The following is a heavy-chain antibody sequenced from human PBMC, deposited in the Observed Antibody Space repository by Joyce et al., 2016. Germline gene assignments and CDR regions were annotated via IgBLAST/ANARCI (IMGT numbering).Heavy chain of an antibody. CDR1: GDSINNYY. D-gene: IGHD6-6*01. Sequence: QVQLQESGPGLVKPSETLSLTCTVSGDSINNYYWSWIRQPPGKGVEWIGYIYYTGSTNYDPSLTSRVTISVDRSKNQFSLKLNSVTAADTAVYYCARNTPEYSRSYYWYPDLWGRGSLVAVSS. V-gene: IGHV4-59*01. CDR2: IYYTGST. J-gene: IGHJ2*01. CDR3: ARNTPEYSRSYYWYPDL.